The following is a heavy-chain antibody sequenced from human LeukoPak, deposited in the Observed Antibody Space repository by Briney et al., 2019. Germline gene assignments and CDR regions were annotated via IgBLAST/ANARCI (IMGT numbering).Heavy chain of an antibody. J-gene: IGHJ4*02. CDR3: TSANYGPAY. D-gene: IGHD5-24*01. V-gene: IGHV3-7*01. CDR1: GFTFSSYW. CDR2: IKQGGGEI. Sequence: GGSLRLSCAASGFTFSSYWTSWVRQAPGKGREWVANIKQGGGEIYYVDSVKGRFTISRDNAKNSLSLQMNSLRAEDTAVYYCTSANYGPAYWGQGTLVTVSS.